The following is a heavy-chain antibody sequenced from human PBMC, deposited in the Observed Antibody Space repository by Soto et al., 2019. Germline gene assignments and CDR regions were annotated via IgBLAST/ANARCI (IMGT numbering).Heavy chain of an antibody. D-gene: IGHD2-21*02. CDR2: IKHSGST. CDR1: GGSFNGYY. J-gene: IGHJ3*02. CDR3: GRGQTVVVTAILGDAFDI. Sequence: SETLSLTCAVNGGSFNGYYWTWIRQPPGKGLEWIGEIKHSGSTNYNPSLKSRVTISVDTSKNQFSLKMSSVTAADTSVYYCGRGQTVVVTAILGDAFDIWGQGTMVT. V-gene: IGHV4-34*01.